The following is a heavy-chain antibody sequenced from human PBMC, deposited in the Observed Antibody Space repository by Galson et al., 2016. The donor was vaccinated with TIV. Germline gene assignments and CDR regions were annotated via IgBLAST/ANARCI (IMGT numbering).Heavy chain of an antibody. J-gene: IGHJ6*02. CDR2: ISSGGST. Sequence: SLRLSCAASGFTFSTYWMHWVRQAPGKGLEWVSLISSGGSTSYSDSVKGRFTISRDNSKNTLYLQMNSLRPEDTAVYYCARDRRHCGNECYLYYYYGMDVWGQGATVTVSS. D-gene: IGHD2-21*01. CDR3: ARDRRHCGNECYLYYYYGMDV. CDR1: GFTFSTYW. V-gene: IGHV3-66*02.